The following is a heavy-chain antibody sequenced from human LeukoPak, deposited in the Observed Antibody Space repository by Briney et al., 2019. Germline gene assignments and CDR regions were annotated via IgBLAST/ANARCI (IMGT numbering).Heavy chain of an antibody. CDR2: ISYDGTNK. CDR3: ARESPACGEDCYFDY. Sequence: QAGGSLRLSCAASGFTFGSYAMHWVRQAPGRGLEWVAGISYDGTNKYYADSVRGRFTISRDNSKNTLYLQMNSLRTDDTAVYYCARESPACGEDCYFDYWGQGTLVTVSS. J-gene: IGHJ4*02. D-gene: IGHD2-21*02. CDR1: GFTFGSYA. V-gene: IGHV3-30-3*01.